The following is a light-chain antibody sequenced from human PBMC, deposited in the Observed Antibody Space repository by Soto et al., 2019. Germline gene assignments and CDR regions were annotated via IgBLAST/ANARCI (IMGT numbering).Light chain of an antibody. V-gene: IGKV1-39*01. CDR2: AAS. CDR3: QQIYGAPGA. J-gene: IGKJ1*01. CDR1: QTINKY. Sequence: DIHLTQSPSSLSASVGDSVTITCRSSQTINKYLNWYQHRPGKAPKLLIYAASSLQTGVPTRFSGAGPRTVLTLTSSNLQLEDVASCSCQQIYGAPGAFGRGTKLEI.